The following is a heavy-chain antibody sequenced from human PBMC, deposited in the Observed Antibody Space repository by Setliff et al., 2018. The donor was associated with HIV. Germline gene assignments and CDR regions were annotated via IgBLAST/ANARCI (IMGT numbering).Heavy chain of an antibody. Sequence: SETLSLTCRVSGYSIISGDYWGWIRQPPGKGLEWTGEINHSGRTKYNPSLKSRVTTSVDPSKNQFSLRLSSVTAADTAVYYCARGRDYYGSGSYFNGRANSYYFMDVWGKGTTVTVSS. CDR3: ARGRDYYGSGSYFNGRANSYYFMDV. CDR2: INHSGRT. J-gene: IGHJ6*03. D-gene: IGHD3-10*01. CDR1: GYSIISGDY. V-gene: IGHV4-38-2*02.